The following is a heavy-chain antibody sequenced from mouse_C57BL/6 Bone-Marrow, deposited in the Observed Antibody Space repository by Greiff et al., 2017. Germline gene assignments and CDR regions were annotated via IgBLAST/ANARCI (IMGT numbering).Heavy chain of an antibody. D-gene: IGHD2-5*01. Sequence: QVTLKVSGAELVKPGASVKMSCKASGYTFTSYWITWVKQRPGQGLEWIGDIYPGSGSTNYNEKFKSKATLTVDTSSSTAYMQLSSLTSEDSAVYYCAYSSGAYWGQGTLVTVSA. V-gene: IGHV1-55*01. CDR1: GYTFTSYW. CDR2: IYPGSGST. CDR3: AYSSGAY. J-gene: IGHJ3*01.